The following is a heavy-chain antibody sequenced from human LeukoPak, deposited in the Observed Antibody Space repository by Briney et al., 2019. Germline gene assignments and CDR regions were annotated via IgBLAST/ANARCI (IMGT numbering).Heavy chain of an antibody. CDR1: GFIFSSFR. D-gene: IGHD3-10*01. CDR3: ARCGRFGEFS. CDR2: ISSSGSLI. J-gene: IGHJ4*02. Sequence: PGGSLRLSCAASGFIFSSFRMNWVRQAPGKGLECVSSISSSGSLIYYADSMKGRSTVSRDNAKNSLFLQLNSVRAEDTAVYYCARCGRFGEFSWGQGTLVTVSS. V-gene: IGHV3-21*01.